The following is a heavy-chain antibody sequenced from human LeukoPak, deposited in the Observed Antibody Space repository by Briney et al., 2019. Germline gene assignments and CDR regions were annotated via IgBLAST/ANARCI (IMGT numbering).Heavy chain of an antibody. CDR1: GGSISSSSYY. V-gene: IGHV4-39*07. CDR2: IYYSGST. Sequence: SETLSLTCTVSGGSISSSSYYWGWIRQPPGKGLEWIGSIYYSGSTYYNPSLKSRVTISVDTSKDQFSLKLSSVTAADTAVYYCARDSGSYPDAFDIWGQGTMVTVSS. J-gene: IGHJ3*02. D-gene: IGHD1-26*01. CDR3: ARDSGSYPDAFDI.